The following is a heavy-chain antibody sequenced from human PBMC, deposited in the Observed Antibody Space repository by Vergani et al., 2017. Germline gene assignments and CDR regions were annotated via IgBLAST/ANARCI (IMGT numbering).Heavy chain of an antibody. CDR1: GYTFTGYY. J-gene: IGHJ4*02. D-gene: IGHD2-21*02. CDR3: ARDLGSGIVVVTAITYYFDY. V-gene: IGHV1-2*02. CDR2: INPNSGGT. Sequence: QVQLVQSGAEVKKPGASVKVSCKASGYTFTGYYMQWVRQAPGQGLEWMGWINPNSGGTNYAQKFQGRVTMTRDTSISTAYMELSRLRSDDTAVYYCARDLGSGIVVVTAITYYFDYWGQGTLVTVSS.